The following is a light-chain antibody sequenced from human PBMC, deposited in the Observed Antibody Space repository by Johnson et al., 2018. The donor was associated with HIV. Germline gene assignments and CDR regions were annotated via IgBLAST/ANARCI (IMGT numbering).Light chain of an antibody. Sequence: QSVLTQSPSVSAAPGQKVTISCSGSSSNIGNNYVSWYQQLPGTAPKLLIYEDNKRPSGIPARFSGSKSGTSATLGINGLQTGDEDNYYCGTWDSSLSVGGFGTGTKVTVL. V-gene: IGLV1-51*02. CDR1: SSNIGNNY. CDR2: EDN. CDR3: GTWDSSLSVGG. J-gene: IGLJ1*01.